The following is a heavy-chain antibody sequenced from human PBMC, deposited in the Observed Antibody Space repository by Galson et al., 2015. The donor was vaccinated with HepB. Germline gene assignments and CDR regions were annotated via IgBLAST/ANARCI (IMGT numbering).Heavy chain of an antibody. D-gene: IGHD3-10*01. V-gene: IGHV1-8*01. CDR2: MNPNSGNT. CDR3: ASRRAMVRGNFDY. CDR1: GYTFTSYD. Sequence: SVKVSCKASGYTFTSYDINWVRQATGQGLEWMGWMNPNSGNTGYAQKFQGRVTMTRNTSISTAYMELSSLRSEDTAVYYCASRRAMVRGNFDYWGQGTLVTVSS. J-gene: IGHJ4*02.